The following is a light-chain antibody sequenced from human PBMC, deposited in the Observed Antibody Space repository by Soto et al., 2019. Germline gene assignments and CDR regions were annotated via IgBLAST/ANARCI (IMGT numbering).Light chain of an antibody. V-gene: IGKV3-20*01. CDR1: QSVSSNY. Sequence: EVVLTQSPGTLSLSPGERATLSCRASQSVSSNYFAWYQQKPGQAPRLLIYGISSRATGIPDRFSGSGSGTDFTLTSSRLEPEDFAVYYCEQYGSSPRTFGQGTKVEI. CDR3: EQYGSSPRT. CDR2: GIS. J-gene: IGKJ1*01.